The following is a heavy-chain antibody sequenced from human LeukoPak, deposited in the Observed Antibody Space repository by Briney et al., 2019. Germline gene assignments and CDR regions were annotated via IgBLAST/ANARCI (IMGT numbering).Heavy chain of an antibody. V-gene: IGHV3-21*01. D-gene: IGHD1-26*01. CDR2: ISSTSSYI. J-gene: IGHJ4*02. CDR1: GFTFSSHN. Sequence: GSLRLSCAASGFTFSSHNMNWVRQAPGKGLEWVSSISSTSSYIYYADSLKGRFTISRDNAKNSLYLQMNNLRAEDTAMYYCARGLGSYSAAWGQGTLVTVSS. CDR3: ARGLGSYSAA.